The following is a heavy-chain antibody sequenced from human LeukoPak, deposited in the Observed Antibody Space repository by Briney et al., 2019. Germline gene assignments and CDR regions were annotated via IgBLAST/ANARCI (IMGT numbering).Heavy chain of an antibody. V-gene: IGHV3-48*01. D-gene: IGHD3-3*02. CDR1: GFTFSSHD. CDR2: ISSGSGTI. J-gene: IGHJ6*02. CDR3: AKNLFSNTYGIDV. Sequence: GGSLRLACAASGFTFSSHDMNWVRQAPGKGLEWVSYISSGSGTIYYADSVKGRFTISRDNSKNTLYLLMNSLRVEDTAVYHCAKNLFSNTYGIDVWGQGTTVTVSS.